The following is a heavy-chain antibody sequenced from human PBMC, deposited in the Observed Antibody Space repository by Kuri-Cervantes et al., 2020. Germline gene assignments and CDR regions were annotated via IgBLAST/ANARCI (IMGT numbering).Heavy chain of an antibody. Sequence: GESLKISFAASGFTFSSYAMSWVRQAPGKGLEWVSSISGSGGSTYYADTVKGRFTISRDNSKNTLYLQMNSLRAEDTAVYYCAKAGFSSSWYEEDWFDPWGQGTLVTVSS. CDR1: GFTFSSYA. V-gene: IGHV3-23*01. CDR2: ISGSGGST. D-gene: IGHD6-13*01. CDR3: AKAGFSSSWYEEDWFDP. J-gene: IGHJ5*02.